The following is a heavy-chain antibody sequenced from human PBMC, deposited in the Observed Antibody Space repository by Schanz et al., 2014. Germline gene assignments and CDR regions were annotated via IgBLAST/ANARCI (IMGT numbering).Heavy chain of an antibody. Sequence: QVQLQQWVAGLLKPSETLSLTCAVYGGSFSGYYWSWIRQPPGKGLEWIAEINHGGSTNYNPSLKSRVTISVDPSKNQFSLKLRSVTAADTAVYYCARAARRTRVVPLYFDYWGQGTLVTVSS. V-gene: IGHV4-34*01. CDR3: ARAARRTRVVPLYFDY. CDR2: INHGGST. D-gene: IGHD2-2*01. CDR1: GGSFSGYY. J-gene: IGHJ4*02.